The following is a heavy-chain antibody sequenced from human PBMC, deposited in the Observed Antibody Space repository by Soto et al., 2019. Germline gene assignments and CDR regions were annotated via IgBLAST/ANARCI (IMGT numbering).Heavy chain of an antibody. CDR2: ISAYNGNT. CDR3: AREGGYYDFWSGPEYDAFDI. Sequence: ASVKVSCTASGYTFTSYGISWVRQAPGQGLEWMGWISAYNGNTNYAQKLQGRVTMTTDTSTSTAYMELRSLRSDDTAVYYCAREGGYYDFWSGPEYDAFDIWGQGTMVTVSS. J-gene: IGHJ3*02. V-gene: IGHV1-18*01. D-gene: IGHD3-3*01. CDR1: GYTFTSYG.